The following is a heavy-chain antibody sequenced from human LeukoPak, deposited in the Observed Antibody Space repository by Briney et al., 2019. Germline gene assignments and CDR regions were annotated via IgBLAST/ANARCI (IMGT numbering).Heavy chain of an antibody. Sequence: ASVKVSCKASGYTFTSYGISWVRQAPGQGLEWMGWISAYNGNTNYAQKLQGRVTMTTDTSTSTAYMELRSLRSDDTAVYYCARWDYYGSGSTGYYYYGMDVWGQGTTVTVSS. CDR2: ISAYNGNT. V-gene: IGHV1-18*01. CDR3: ARWDYYGSGSTGYYYYGMDV. J-gene: IGHJ6*02. CDR1: GYTFTSYG. D-gene: IGHD3-10*01.